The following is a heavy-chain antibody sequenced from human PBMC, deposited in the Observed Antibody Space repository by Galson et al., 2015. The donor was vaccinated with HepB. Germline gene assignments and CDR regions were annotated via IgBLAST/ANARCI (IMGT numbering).Heavy chain of an antibody. CDR2: ISAYNGNT. D-gene: IGHD2-2*01. J-gene: IGHJ4*02. V-gene: IGHV1-18*01. CDR3: ARSRSKLRTVVPAAMPSDY. Sequence: SVKVSCKASGYTFTSYGISWVRQAPGQGLEWMGWISAYNGNTNYAQKLQGRVTMTTDTSTSTAYMELRSLRSDDTAVYYCARSRSKLRTVVPAAMPSDYWGQGTLVTVSS. CDR1: GYTFTSYG.